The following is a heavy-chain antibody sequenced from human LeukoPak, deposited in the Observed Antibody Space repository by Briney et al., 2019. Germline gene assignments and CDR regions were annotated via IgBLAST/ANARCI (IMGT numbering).Heavy chain of an antibody. CDR2: NIPTFGPA. J-gene: IGHJ6*02. Sequence: SVKVSCKASGGTFSSYAIRWVRQAPGHGLECMGGNIPTFGPANYAHKFQGRGTITSDESTSTAYMELSSLRSEDTAVYYCGREAMGDYYYYCGMDVWGQGTTVTVSS. D-gene: IGHD4-17*01. CDR3: GREAMGDYYYYCGMDV. V-gene: IGHV1-69*13. CDR1: GGTFSSYA.